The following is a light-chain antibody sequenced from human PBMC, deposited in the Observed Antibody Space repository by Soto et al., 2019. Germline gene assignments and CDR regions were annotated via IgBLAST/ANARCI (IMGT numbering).Light chain of an antibody. CDR1: SGSVSATYY. CDR3: VLYMGSGIPV. CDR2: STN. V-gene: IGLV8-61*01. J-gene: IGLJ2*01. Sequence: QTVVTQEPSFSVSPGGTVTLTCGLSSGSVSATYYPSRYQQTPGQAPRTLIYSTNTRSSGVPDRFSGSILGNKAALTITGAQADDESDYYCVLYMGSGIPVFGGGTKLTVL.